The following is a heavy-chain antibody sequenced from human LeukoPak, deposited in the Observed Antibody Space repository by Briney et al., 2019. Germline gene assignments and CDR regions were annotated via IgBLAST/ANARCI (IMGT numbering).Heavy chain of an antibody. CDR2: IGPKSSDT. CDR1: GYSFTDYY. J-gene: IGHJ3*02. V-gene: IGHV1-2*02. Sequence: EASVKVSCKASGYSFTDYYMHWVRQAPGQGLEWMGWIGPKSSDTKSAQKFQGRVTLTRDTSISTIYMELSSLRFDDTAVYYCARDGAFDIWGQGTMVTVSS. CDR3: ARDGAFDI.